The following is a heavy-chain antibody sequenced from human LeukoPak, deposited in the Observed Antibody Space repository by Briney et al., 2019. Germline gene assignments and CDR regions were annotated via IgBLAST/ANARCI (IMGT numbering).Heavy chain of an antibody. CDR3: ARGRRGDY. CDR2: INHSGST. CDR1: GGSFSGYY. J-gene: IGHJ4*02. V-gene: IGHV4-34*01. Sequence: SETLSLTCAVYGGSFSGYYWSWIRQPPGRGLEWIGEINHSGSTNYNPSLKSRVTISVDTSKNQFSLKLSSVTAADTAVYYCARGRRGDYWGQGTLVTVSS.